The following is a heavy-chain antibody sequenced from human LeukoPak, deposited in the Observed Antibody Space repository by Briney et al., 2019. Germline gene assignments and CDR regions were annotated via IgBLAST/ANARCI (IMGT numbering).Heavy chain of an antibody. CDR1: GYSFTTYW. V-gene: IGHV5-51*01. CDR2: LYPGDSDT. D-gene: IGHD2-21*02. J-gene: IGHJ4*02. Sequence: PGESLKISCSGSGYSFTTYWIGWVRQMPGKDLEWMGILYPGDSDTRYSPSFQGQVTISADKSISTAYLQWSSLKASDTAMYYCARTYCGGDCYYSYFDYWGQGTLVTVSS. CDR3: ARTYCGGDCYYSYFDY.